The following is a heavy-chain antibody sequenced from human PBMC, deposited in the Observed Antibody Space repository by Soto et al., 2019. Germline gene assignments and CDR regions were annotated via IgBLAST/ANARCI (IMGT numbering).Heavy chain of an antibody. J-gene: IGHJ5*02. CDR3: AKDIGGATT. Sequence: GGSLRLSCATSGFAFSRYAMSWVRQPPGKGPEWVSTISASGTKTFAADSVKGRFTISRDNSNNTVFLQMSSLRGDDTAFYYCAKDIGGATTWGQGTLVTVSS. D-gene: IGHD1-26*01. CDR1: GFAFSRYA. CDR2: ISASGTKT. V-gene: IGHV3-23*01.